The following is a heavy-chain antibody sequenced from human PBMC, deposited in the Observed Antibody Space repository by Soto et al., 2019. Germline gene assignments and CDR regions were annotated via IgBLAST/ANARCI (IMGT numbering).Heavy chain of an antibody. Sequence: GESLKISCKGSGYTFTNYWMSWVRQAPGKGLEWVANIKQDGGDQYYVDSVKGRFSISRDNAKNSLYLQMNSLRAEDTAVYYCARDEEIDYWGQGNLVTVSS. J-gene: IGHJ4*02. CDR1: GYTFTNYW. V-gene: IGHV3-7*03. CDR2: IKQDGGDQ. CDR3: ARDEEIDY.